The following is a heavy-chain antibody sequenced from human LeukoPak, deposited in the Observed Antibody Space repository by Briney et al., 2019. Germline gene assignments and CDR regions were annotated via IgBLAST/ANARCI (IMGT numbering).Heavy chain of an antibody. Sequence: PSETLSLTCTVSGGSISSYYWSWIRQPPGKGLEWIGYIYYSGSTNYNPSLKSRVTISVDKSKNQFSLKLSSVTAADTAVYYCARGRARLGNDAFDIWGQGTMVTVSS. CDR1: GGSISSYY. J-gene: IGHJ3*02. V-gene: IGHV4-59*12. CDR2: IYYSGST. CDR3: ARGRARLGNDAFDI. D-gene: IGHD6-19*01.